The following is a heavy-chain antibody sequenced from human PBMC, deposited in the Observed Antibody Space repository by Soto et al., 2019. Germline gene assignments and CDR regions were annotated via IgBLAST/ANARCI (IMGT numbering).Heavy chain of an antibody. CDR2: ISSSTSHT. V-gene: IGHV3-11*05. D-gene: IGHD6-13*01. J-gene: IGHJ4*02. Sequence: QVQLVESGGGLVKPGGSLRLSCAVSGFTFSDYYMTWIRQAPGTGLEWVSYISSSTSHTNYADSVKGRFTISRDNANNSLFLQMNSLRAEDTAVYYCARGRGAAADYFDFWGQGTLVTVSS. CDR1: GFTFSDYY. CDR3: ARGRGAAADYFDF.